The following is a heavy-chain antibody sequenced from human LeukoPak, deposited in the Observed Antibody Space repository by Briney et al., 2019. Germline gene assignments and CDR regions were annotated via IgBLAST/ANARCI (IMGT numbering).Heavy chain of an antibody. V-gene: IGHV3-48*03. CDR3: SERGITMIVGV. CDR2: ISSSGSTI. D-gene: IGHD3-22*01. J-gene: IGHJ6*04. Sequence: PGGSLRLSCAASGFTFSSYEMNWVRQAPGKGLEWVSYISSSGSTIYYADSVKGRFTLSRDNAKNSLYLQMNSLRAEDTAVYYCSERGITMIVGVWGKGTTVTISS. CDR1: GFTFSSYE.